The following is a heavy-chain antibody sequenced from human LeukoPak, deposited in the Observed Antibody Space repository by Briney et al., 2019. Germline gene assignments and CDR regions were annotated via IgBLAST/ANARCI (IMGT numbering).Heavy chain of an antibody. J-gene: IGHJ4*02. D-gene: IGHD1-26*01. V-gene: IGHV3-30*03. Sequence: PGRSLRLSCAVSGFRFNAHHMHWVRQAPNRGLEWVAVAPHDGNSPLYAASVNGRFTISRDNSRDTLFLHMDSLRVDDTAIYYCVRQTLGASGLGRWGQGVLVTVSS. CDR1: GFRFNAHH. CDR2: APHDGNSP. CDR3: VRQTLGASGLGR.